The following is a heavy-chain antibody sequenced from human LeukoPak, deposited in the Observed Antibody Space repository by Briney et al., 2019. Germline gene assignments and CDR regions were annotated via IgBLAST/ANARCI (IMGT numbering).Heavy chain of an antibody. CDR1: GGSISSYY. J-gene: IGHJ4*02. CDR2: IYYSGSI. Sequence: SETLSLTCTVSGGSISSYYWSWIRQPPGKGLEWIGYIYYSGSINYNPSLKSRVTISVDTSKNQFSLKLSSVTAADTAVYYCARVAPSGYPCYYFDYWGQGTLVTVSS. D-gene: IGHD3-22*01. CDR3: ARVAPSGYPCYYFDY. V-gene: IGHV4-59*01.